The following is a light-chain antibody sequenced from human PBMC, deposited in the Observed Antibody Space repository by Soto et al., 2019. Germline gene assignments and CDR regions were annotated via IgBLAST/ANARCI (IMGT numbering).Light chain of an antibody. Sequence: DIQMTQSPSSLSTSIGDRFTITFRASQRINIYLNWYRQKPGKAPELLIYSASNLQSGVPSRFSGSGSGTDFTLAISGLQPEDFATYYCQQSFSTPTFGQGTRLEIK. CDR3: QQSFSTPT. V-gene: IGKV1-39*01. CDR1: QRINIY. J-gene: IGKJ5*01. CDR2: SAS.